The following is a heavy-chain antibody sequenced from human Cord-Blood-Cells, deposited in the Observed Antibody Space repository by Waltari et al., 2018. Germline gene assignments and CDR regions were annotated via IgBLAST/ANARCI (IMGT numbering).Heavy chain of an antibody. D-gene: IGHD3-16*02. V-gene: IGHV4-59*08. CDR1: GGSISGYY. CDR3: ARYYDYVWGSYRYWYFDL. J-gene: IGHJ2*01. CDR2: IYYSGST. Sequence: QVQLQESGPGMVKPSETLSLTCTVTGGSISGYYWSWLRQPPGKGLEWIGYIYYSGSTNYNPSLKSRVTISVDTSKNQFSLKLSSVTAADTAVYYCARYYDYVWGSYRYWYFDLWGRGTLVTVSS.